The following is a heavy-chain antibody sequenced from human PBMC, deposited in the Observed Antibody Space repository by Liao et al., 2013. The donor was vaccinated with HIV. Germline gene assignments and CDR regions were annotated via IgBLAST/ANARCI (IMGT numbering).Heavy chain of an antibody. CDR1: GGSINSNY. V-gene: IGHV4-4*07. J-gene: IGHJ4*02. Sequence: QVQLQESGPGLVKPSETLSLTCTVSGGSINSNYWSWIRRPAGKGLEWIGRIYFSGNTDYSPSLKSRVTISLDTSKSQFSLNLNSVTAADTAVYYCARGFWGSGLDSWGQGVRVTVSS. CDR2: IYFSGNT. D-gene: IGHD3-10*01. CDR3: ARGFWGSGLDS.